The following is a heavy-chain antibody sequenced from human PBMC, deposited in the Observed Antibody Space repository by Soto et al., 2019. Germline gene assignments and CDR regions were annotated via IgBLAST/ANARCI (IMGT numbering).Heavy chain of an antibody. D-gene: IGHD2-15*01. J-gene: IGHJ6*03. CDR3: ARDGGYCSGGSCSYYYYMDV. CDR1: GFTFSSYG. CDR2: IWYDGSNK. Sequence: GGSLRLSCAASGFTFSSYGMHWVRQAPGKGLEWVAVIWYDGSNKYYADSVKGRFTISRDNSKNTLYLQMNSLRAEDTAVYYCARDGGYCSGGSCSYYYYMDVWGKGTTVTVSS. V-gene: IGHV3-33*01.